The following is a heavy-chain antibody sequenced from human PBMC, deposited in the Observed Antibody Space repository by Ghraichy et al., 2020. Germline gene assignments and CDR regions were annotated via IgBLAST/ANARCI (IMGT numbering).Heavy chain of an antibody. Sequence: LSLPCAASRFTFSNAWMNWVRQAPGKGLEWVGRIKSKTDGGTADYAAPVKGRFTISRDDSKDTMYLEMNSLKTEDTGVYYCATALRWEFYYFDYWGLGTLVTVSP. V-gene: IGHV3-15*01. D-gene: IGHD3-10*01. CDR1: RFTFSNAW. CDR3: ATALRWEFYYFDY. CDR2: IKSKTDGGTA. J-gene: IGHJ4*02.